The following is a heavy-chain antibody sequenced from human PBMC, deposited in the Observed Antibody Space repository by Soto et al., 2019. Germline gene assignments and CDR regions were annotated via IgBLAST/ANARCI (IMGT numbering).Heavy chain of an antibody. CDR1: GDSVSSNSAA. CDR3: ARDLSAAGTGGYYYYGIAV. CDR2: TYYRSKWYN. J-gene: IGHJ6*02. V-gene: IGHV6-1*01. D-gene: IGHD6-13*01. Sequence: SQTLSLTCAISGDSVSSNSAAWNWIRPSPSRGLEWLGRTYYRSKWYNDYAVSVKSRITINPDTSKNQFSLQLNSVTPEDTAVYYCARDLSAAGTGGYYYYGIAVWGQGTTVPGSS.